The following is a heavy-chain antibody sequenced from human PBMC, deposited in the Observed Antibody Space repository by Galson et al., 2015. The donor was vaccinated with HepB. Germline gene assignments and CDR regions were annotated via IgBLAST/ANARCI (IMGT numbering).Heavy chain of an antibody. D-gene: IGHD1-20*01. CDR2: INPSGGST. CDR3: ARDSGSSGYYCASSLGGITGKAGPNAFDI. V-gene: IGHV1-46*04. CDR1: GYTFTSYY. J-gene: IGHJ3*02. Sequence: SVKVSCKASGYTFTSYYMHWVRQAPGQGLEWMGIINPSGGSTSYAQKLQGRVTMTRDTSTSTVYMELSSLRSEDTAVYYCARDSGSSGYYCASSLGGITGKAGPNAFDIWGQGTMVTVSS.